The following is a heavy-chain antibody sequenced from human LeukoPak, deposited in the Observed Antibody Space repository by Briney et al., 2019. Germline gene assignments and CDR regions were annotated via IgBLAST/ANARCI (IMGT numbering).Heavy chain of an antibody. Sequence: ASVTVSFTSSGYTFINYYMHWVRQAPGQGLEWMGIINPRGGSTSNAQKFQGRVTLTRDTSTSTVYMELSSLRSEDTAVYYCARDCTTVVNGGAFDIWGQGTMVTVSS. CDR1: GYTFINYY. CDR2: INPRGGST. J-gene: IGHJ3*02. D-gene: IGHD4-23*01. CDR3: ARDCTTVVNGGAFDI. V-gene: IGHV1-46*01.